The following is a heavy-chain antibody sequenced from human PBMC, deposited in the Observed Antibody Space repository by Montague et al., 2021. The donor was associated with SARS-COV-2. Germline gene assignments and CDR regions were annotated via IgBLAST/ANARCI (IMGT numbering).Heavy chain of an antibody. V-gene: IGHV4-39*01. CDR2: ISYHGNT. CDR1: GDSISSSSYD. Sequence: SETLSLTCTVSGDSISSSSYDWGWIRRPPGKGLEWIGHISYHGNTNYNPSLESRVTISIDTSRNQFPLKVSSVTATDTAIYYCARRLDYWDSSGQRRHFDYWGQGTLVTVSS. CDR3: ARRLDYWDSSGQRRHFDY. J-gene: IGHJ4*02. D-gene: IGHD3-22*01.